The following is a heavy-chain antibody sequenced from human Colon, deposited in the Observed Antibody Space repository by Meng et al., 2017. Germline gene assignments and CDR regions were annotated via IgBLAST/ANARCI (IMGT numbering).Heavy chain of an antibody. V-gene: IGHV4-30-2*01. CDR3: AREAYGSGKWGY. CDR1: GGSISSATYS. Sequence: QLQLQESGSSLVKPLETLSLTCTVSGGSISSATYSWGWIRQPPGKGLEWIGYSFHNGRTNYSPSVQGRVTITIDRSKSQFSLRVTSMTAADTAVYYCAREAYGSGKWGYWGQGTLVTVSS. CDR2: SFHNGRT. J-gene: IGHJ4*02. D-gene: IGHD3-10*01.